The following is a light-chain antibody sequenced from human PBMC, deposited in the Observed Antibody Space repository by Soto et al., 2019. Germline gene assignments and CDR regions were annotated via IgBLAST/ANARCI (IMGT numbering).Light chain of an antibody. CDR1: QSISSSY. CDR2: GAS. J-gene: IGKJ3*01. Sequence: EIVLTQSPGTLSLSPGERATLSCRASQSISSSYLAWYQQKPGQAPRLLVYGASSRATVIPDRFSSSGSVTDFTLTISRLDADDVALYYCQQYGSSRFTFGPGTKVDIK. V-gene: IGKV3-20*01. CDR3: QQYGSSRFT.